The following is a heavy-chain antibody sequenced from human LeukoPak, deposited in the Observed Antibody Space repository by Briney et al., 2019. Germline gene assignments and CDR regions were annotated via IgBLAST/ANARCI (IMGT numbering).Heavy chain of an antibody. J-gene: IGHJ4*02. V-gene: IGHV1-69*01. CDR1: GVTVSSYS. CDR3: AREGAHSGSYDY. Sequence: SLKVSCKASGVTVSSYSISWVRQAPGQGLEWVSGIFPIFGTANSGQKFQARVKITADESTSTEYMELSRLRSEDTAVYYCAREGAHSGSYDYWGQGTLVTVSS. CDR2: IFPIFGTA. D-gene: IGHD1-26*01.